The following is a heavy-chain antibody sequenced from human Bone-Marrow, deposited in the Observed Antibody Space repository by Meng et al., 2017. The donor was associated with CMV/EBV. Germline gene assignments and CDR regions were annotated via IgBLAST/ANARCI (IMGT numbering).Heavy chain of an antibody. D-gene: IGHD3-16*01. J-gene: IGHJ4*02. CDR3: ARPMTTLYYVDFFDS. CDR1: GFTFSSYE. CDR2: ISISGSTI. V-gene: IGHV3-48*03. Sequence: GGSLRLSCAASGFTFSSYEMNWVRQAPGKGLEWVSYISISGSTIYYADSVKGRFTISRDNAKKSLYLQMNSLTAEDTAFYYCARPMTTLYYVDFFDSWGEGTLVTVSS.